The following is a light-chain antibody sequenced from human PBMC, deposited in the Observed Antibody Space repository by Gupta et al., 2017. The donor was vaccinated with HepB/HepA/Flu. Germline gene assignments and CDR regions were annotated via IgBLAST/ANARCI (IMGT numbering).Light chain of an antibody. CDR1: SSDVGDYNY. CDR2: DVS. Sequence: QSALTQPASVSGSPGPSITISCPGTSSDVGDYNYVSWYQQHPDKAPKLMIYDVSNRPSGVSNRFSGSKSGNTASLTISGLQAEDEADYYCSSYTSSSTSYVFGTGTKVTVL. CDR3: SSYTSSSTSYV. V-gene: IGLV2-14*03. J-gene: IGLJ1*01.